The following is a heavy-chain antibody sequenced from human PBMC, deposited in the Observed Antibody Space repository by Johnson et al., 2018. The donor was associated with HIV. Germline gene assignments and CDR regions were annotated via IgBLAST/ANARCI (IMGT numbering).Heavy chain of an antibody. V-gene: IGHV3-30*18. Sequence: QVQLMESGGGVVQPGRSLRLSCAASGFTFRSYGMHWVRQAPGKGLEWVAVISYDGSNKYYADSVKGRFTISRDNSKNTVYLQMTSLRAEDTAVYYCAKDFSYDSSAYYYVPFDIWGQGTMVTVSS. CDR2: ISYDGSNK. J-gene: IGHJ3*02. CDR1: GFTFRSYG. D-gene: IGHD3-22*01. CDR3: AKDFSYDSSAYYYVPFDI.